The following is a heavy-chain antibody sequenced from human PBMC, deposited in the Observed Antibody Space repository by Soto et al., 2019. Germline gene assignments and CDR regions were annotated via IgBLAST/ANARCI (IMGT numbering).Heavy chain of an antibody. CDR3: AHVLVVVANYGMDV. V-gene: IGHV2-5*02. J-gene: IGHJ6*02. CDR1: GFSLSTSGVG. CDR2: IYWDDDK. D-gene: IGHD2-15*01. Sequence: QITLKESGPTLVKPTQTLTLTCTFSGFSLSTSGVGVGWIRQPPGMALEWLALIYWDDDKRYSPSLTSRLTITKDTSKNQVVLTMINMDPVDTATYYCAHVLVVVANYGMDVWGLGTTVTVSS.